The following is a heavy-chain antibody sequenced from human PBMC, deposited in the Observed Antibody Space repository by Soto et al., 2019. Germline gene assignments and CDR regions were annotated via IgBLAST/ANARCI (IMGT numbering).Heavy chain of an antibody. CDR2: IYPADSRT. J-gene: IGHJ4*02. V-gene: IGHV5-51*01. Sequence: EVRLVQSGPEVKKPGESLKISCRASGYNFRDAWIGWVRQMPGKGLEWMAIIYPADSRTRYNPSFRGQVTISADDSTNTTFLQWSSLKASDSGFYFCARQKGFWGQGNLLSVSS. CDR3: ARQKGF. CDR1: GYNFRDAW. D-gene: IGHD3-3*01.